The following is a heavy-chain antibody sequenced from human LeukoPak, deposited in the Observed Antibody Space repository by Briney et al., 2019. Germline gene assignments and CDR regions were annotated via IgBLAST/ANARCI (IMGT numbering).Heavy chain of an antibody. CDR2: IYTSGST. V-gene: IGHV4-4*07. CDR1: GGSISSYY. CDR3: ARDRPITSCFDY. D-gene: IGHD3-16*01. Sequence: SETLSLTCTVSGGSISSYYWSWIRQPAGQGLEWIGRIYTSGSTNYNPSLKSRVTMSVDTSKNQFSLKLSSVTAADTAVYYCARDRPITSCFDYWGQGTLVTVSS. J-gene: IGHJ4*02.